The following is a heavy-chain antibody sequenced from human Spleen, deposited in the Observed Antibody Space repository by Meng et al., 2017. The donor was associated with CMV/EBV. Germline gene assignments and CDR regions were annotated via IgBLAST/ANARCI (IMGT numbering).Heavy chain of an antibody. CDR3: ARGDSSTTWLVFDY. Sequence: GESLKISCTASGFNFDGYGMTWVRQAPGKGLEWVSTILGTGATYYADYVKGRFTISRDDSRNTLFLQMNSLRDEDTAVFYCARGDSSTTWLVFDYWGLGTLVTVSS. D-gene: IGHD6-13*01. CDR1: GFNFDGYG. J-gene: IGHJ4*02. V-gene: IGHV3-23*01. CDR2: ILGTGAT.